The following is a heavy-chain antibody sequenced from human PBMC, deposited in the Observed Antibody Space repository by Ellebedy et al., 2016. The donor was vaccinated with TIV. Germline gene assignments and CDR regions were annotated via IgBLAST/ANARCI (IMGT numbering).Heavy chain of an antibody. CDR3: ATETFIDVDLKVCGVFDV. CDR1: GFTVNSNY. V-gene: IGHV3-66*01. J-gene: IGHJ3*01. Sequence: GGSLRLSCAVSGFTVNSNYLSWVRQAPGKGLEWVSTIYTDGGTLYAESVRGRFTISRDTSNNTVNLQINGLRAEDTAVYFCATETFIDVDLKVCGVFDVWGQGTMVAVSS. CDR2: IYTDGGT. D-gene: IGHD2-8*01.